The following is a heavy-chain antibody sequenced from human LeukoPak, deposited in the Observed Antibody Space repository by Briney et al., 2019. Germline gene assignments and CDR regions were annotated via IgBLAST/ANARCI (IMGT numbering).Heavy chain of an antibody. D-gene: IGHD5-12*01. CDR3: ARSSGGYSGYDYVPGYYYGMDV. CDR2: IIPIFGTA. V-gene: IGHV1-69*13. CDR1: GGTFSSYA. Sequence: SVKLSCKASGGTFSSYAISWVRQAPGQGLEWMGGIIPIFGTANSAQKFQGRVTITADESTSTAYMELSSLRSEDTAVYYCARSSGGYSGYDYVPGYYYGMDVWGQGTTVTVSS. J-gene: IGHJ6*02.